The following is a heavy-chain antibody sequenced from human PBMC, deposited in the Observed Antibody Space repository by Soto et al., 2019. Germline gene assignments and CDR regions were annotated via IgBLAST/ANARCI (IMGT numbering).Heavy chain of an antibody. V-gene: IGHV1-69*04. CDR1: GGTFSSYT. CDR3: ARDPPPNGIAAQDY. CDR2: IIPILGIA. Sequence: ASVKVSCKASGGTFSSYTISWVRQAPGQGLEWMGRIIPILGIANYAQKFQGRVTITADKSTSTAYMELSSLRSEDTAVYYCARDPPPNGIAAQDYWGQGTLVTVSS. D-gene: IGHD6-6*01. J-gene: IGHJ4*02.